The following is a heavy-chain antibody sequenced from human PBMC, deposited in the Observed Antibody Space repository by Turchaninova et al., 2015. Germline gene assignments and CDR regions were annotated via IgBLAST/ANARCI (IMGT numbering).Heavy chain of an antibody. Sequence: QVQLVQSGAEVKKPGSSVKVSCKASGGNLSRYAISWVRQAPGQGLEWMGGIIPIFGTANYAQKFQGRVTITADESTSTAYMELSSLRSEDTAVYYCASGIVVVVAANYYYYGMDVWGQGTTVTVSS. CDR3: ASGIVVVVAANYYYYGMDV. CDR2: IIPIFGTA. D-gene: IGHD2-15*01. V-gene: IGHV1-69*01. J-gene: IGHJ6*02. CDR1: GGNLSRYA.